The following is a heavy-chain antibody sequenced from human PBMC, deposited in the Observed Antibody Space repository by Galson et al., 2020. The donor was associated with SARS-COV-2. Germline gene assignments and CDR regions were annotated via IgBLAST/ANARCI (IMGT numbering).Heavy chain of an antibody. D-gene: IGHD3-10*01. Sequence: ASVKVSCKASGYTFTSYDINWVRQATGQGLEWMGWMNPNSGNTGYAQKFQGRVTMTRNTSISTAYMELSSLRSEDTAVYYCARPSRYSGSYYNARTLGYWGQGTLVTVSS. CDR1: GYTFTSYD. CDR2: MNPNSGNT. J-gene: IGHJ4*02. V-gene: IGHV1-8*01. CDR3: ARPSRYSGSYYNARTLGY.